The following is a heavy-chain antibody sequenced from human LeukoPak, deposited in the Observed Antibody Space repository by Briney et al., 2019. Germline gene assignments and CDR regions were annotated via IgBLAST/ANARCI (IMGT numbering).Heavy chain of an antibody. V-gene: IGHV3-49*02. J-gene: IGHJ4*02. Sequence: ASGFTFEYAASVKGRFTISRDDSKSIAYLQMNSLKTEDTAVYYCTRDLIRRDGYNSGYWGQGTLVTVSS. CDR2: ASGFTF. D-gene: IGHD5-24*01. CDR3: TRDLIRRDGYNSGY.